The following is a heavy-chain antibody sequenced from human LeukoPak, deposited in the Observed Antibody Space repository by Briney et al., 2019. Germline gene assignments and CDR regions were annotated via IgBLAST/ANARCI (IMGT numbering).Heavy chain of an antibody. CDR2: ISYDGSNK. CDR3: AKVIFGASNYGVDTDFDY. V-gene: IGHV3-30*18. Sequence: GGSLRLSCAASGFTFSSYGMHWVRQAPGKGLEWVAVISYDGSNKYYADSVKGRFTISRDNSKNTLYLQMNSLRAEDTAVYYCAKVIFGASNYGVDTDFDYWGQGTLVTVSS. CDR1: GFTFSSYG. J-gene: IGHJ4*02. D-gene: IGHD4-11*01.